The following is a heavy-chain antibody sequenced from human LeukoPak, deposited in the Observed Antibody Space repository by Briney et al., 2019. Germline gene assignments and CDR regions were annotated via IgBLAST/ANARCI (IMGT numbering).Heavy chain of an antibody. Sequence: SGGSLRLSCAASGFTFSSYAMSWVRQAPGKGLEWVSAISGSGGSTYYADPVKGRFTISRDNSKNTLYLQMNSLRAEDTAVYYCAKGATGAQYFDYWGQGTLVTVSS. CDR2: ISGSGGST. D-gene: IGHD1-26*01. V-gene: IGHV3-23*01. J-gene: IGHJ4*02. CDR1: GFTFSSYA. CDR3: AKGATGAQYFDY.